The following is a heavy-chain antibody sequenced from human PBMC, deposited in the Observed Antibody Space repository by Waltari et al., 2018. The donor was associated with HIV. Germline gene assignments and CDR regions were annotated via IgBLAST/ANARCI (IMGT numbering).Heavy chain of an antibody. CDR1: GYFFTHYY. CDR3: ARERLDPTRHNTLVGSPGDY. CDR2: INPKSAAT. J-gene: IGHJ4*02. D-gene: IGHD3-10*01. Sequence: QVQLDQCGGVVKKPGAPVNVSCNTSGYFFTHYYIHLLRMAPGKGLEWVRRINPKSAATTYAHNIRGRVTLTKNTYVNTAYMDQRRRKSDDTAVYYCARERLDPTRHNTLVGSPGDYWGQGTQVIVSS. V-gene: IGHV1-2*06.